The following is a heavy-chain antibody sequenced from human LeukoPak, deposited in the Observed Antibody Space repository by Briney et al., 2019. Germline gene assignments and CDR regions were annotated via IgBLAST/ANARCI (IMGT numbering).Heavy chain of an antibody. V-gene: IGHV1-3*01. CDR3: AREATMSCRE. D-gene: IGHD3-10*02. J-gene: IGHJ4*02. CDR1: GYTFTNYP. CDR2: INAGNGNT. Sequence: GASVKVSCKASGYTFTNYPVQWVRQAPGQRLEWMGWINAGNGNTKYSQKFQGRVTITRDTSASTAYMELSSLRSEDTAVYYCAREATMSCREWGQGTLVTVSS.